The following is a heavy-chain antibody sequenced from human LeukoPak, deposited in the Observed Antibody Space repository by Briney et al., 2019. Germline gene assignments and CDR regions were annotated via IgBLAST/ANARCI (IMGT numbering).Heavy chain of an antibody. CDR2: MWVWNDGSNE. D-gene: IGHD1-26*01. J-gene: IGHJ4*02. V-gene: IGHV3-33*08. CDR1: GFTFSSYG. CDR3: ARDGGSYPVD. Sequence: PGGSLRLSCAASGFTFSSYGMHWVRQVPGKGLEWVAVMWVWNDGSNEYYADSVKGRFTIARDNSKNTLYLQMVSLRAEDTAVYYCARDGGSYPVDWGQGTLVTVSS.